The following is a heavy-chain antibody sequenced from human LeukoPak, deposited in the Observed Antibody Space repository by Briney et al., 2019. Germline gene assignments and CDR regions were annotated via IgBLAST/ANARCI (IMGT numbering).Heavy chain of an antibody. J-gene: IGHJ4*02. CDR1: GFTFSSYS. CDR3: ARDRYPRLIYDSSGYFDY. Sequence: KPGGSLRLSCAASGFTFSSYSMNWVRQAPGKGLEWVSSISSSSSYIYYADSVKGRFTIPRDNAKNSLYLQMNSLRAEDTAVYYCARDRYPRLIYDSSGYFDYWGQGTLVTVSS. D-gene: IGHD3-22*01. CDR2: ISSSSSYI. V-gene: IGHV3-21*01.